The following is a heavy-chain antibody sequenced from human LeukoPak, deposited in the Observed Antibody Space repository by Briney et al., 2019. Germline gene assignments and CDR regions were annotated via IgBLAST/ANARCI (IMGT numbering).Heavy chain of an antibody. Sequence: SETLSLTCAVYGGSFSGYYWSWIRQPPGKGLEWIGEINHSGSTNYNPSLKSRVTISVDTSKNQFSLKLSSVTAADTAVYYCARDHPAAPNKGGLYWGQGTLVTVSS. J-gene: IGHJ4*02. CDR1: GGSFSGYY. V-gene: IGHV4-34*01. CDR3: ARDHPAAPNKGGLY. D-gene: IGHD6-25*01. CDR2: INHSGST.